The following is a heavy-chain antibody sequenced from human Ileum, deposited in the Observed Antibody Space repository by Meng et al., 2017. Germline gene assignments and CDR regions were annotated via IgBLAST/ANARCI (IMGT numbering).Heavy chain of an antibody. CDR3: ATRGNPYLNC. V-gene: IGHV1-18*01. CDR1: GYTLSSDG. CDR2: INVYNGIT. Sequence: QGQLVQSGAAVKKPGAPVKVSCDASGYTLSSDGFAWVRQAPEQGLEWMGWINVYNGITNYAQKFQGRVTMTTDTSTRTGYMELTSLTSDDTAIYYCATRGNPYLNCWGQGTLVTVSS. J-gene: IGHJ4*02.